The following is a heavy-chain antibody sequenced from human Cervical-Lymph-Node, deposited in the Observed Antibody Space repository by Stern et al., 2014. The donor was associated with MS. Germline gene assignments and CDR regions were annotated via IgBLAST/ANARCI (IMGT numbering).Heavy chain of an antibody. V-gene: IGHV1-2*06. CDR3: ARQWPVDYYDSSGFDYFDY. Sequence: VQLVESGAEVKKPGASVKVSCKASGYTFTGYYMHWVRQAPGQGLEWMGRINPNSGGTNYAQEFQGRGTMTGDSSISTAYMELTRLTSDDTALYYCARQWPVDYYDSSGFDYFDYWGQGTLVTVSS. D-gene: IGHD3-22*01. J-gene: IGHJ4*02. CDR2: INPNSGGT. CDR1: GYTFTGYY.